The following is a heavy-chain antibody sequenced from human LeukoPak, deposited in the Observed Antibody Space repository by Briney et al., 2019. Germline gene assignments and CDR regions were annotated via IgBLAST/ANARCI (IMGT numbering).Heavy chain of an antibody. J-gene: IGHJ4*02. D-gene: IGHD3-10*01. CDR1: RYTFTSYG. Sequence: ASVKVSCKASRYTFTSYGISWVRQAPGQGLEWMGWISAYNGNTNYAQKLQGRVTMTTDTSTSTAYMELRSLRSDDTAVYYCARDPPDLHYGSGSTFDYWGQGTLVTVSS. CDR3: ARDPPDLHYGSGSTFDY. V-gene: IGHV1-18*01. CDR2: ISAYNGNT.